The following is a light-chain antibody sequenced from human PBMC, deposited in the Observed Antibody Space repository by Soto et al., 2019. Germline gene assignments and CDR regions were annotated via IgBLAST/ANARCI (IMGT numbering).Light chain of an antibody. V-gene: IGKV1-8*01. CDR1: QGISSY. J-gene: IGKJ4*01. Sequence: AIRMTQSPSSFSASTGDRVTITCRASQGISSYLAWYQQKPGKAPKLLIYAASTLQSGVPSRFSGSGSGTDFTLTISCLQSEDFATYYCQQYYRYPVTFGGGTKVEIK. CDR3: QQYYRYPVT. CDR2: AAS.